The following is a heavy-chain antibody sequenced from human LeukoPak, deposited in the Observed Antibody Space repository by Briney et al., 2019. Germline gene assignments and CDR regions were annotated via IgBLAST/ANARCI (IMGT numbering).Heavy chain of an antibody. J-gene: IGHJ4*02. Sequence: ASVKVSCKASGYTFTNYYIHWMRQAPGQGLEWMGGIIPIFGTADYAQKFQGRVTITADESTSTAYMELSNLRSEDTAVYYCARVPGSSGSGYNWGQGTLVTVSS. D-gene: IGHD3-22*01. CDR3: ARVPGSSGSGYN. CDR1: GYTFTNYY. V-gene: IGHV1-69*13. CDR2: IIPIFGTA.